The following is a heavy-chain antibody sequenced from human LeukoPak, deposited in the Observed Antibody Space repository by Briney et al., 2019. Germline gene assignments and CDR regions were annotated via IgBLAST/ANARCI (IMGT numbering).Heavy chain of an antibody. J-gene: IGHJ4*02. D-gene: IGHD3-16*01. CDR2: FYYSGST. CDR1: GGSITSSSYY. Sequence: SETLSLTCTVSGGSITSSSYYWGWIRQPPGKGLQWIGSFYYSGSTYYNPSLKSRVTISVDTSKNQFSLKLSSVTAADTAVYYCARARLGEFYWGQGTLVTVSS. CDR3: ARARLGEFY. V-gene: IGHV4-39*07.